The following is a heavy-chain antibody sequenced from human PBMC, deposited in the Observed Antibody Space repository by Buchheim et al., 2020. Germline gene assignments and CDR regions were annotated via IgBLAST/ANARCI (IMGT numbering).Heavy chain of an antibody. Sequence: QVQLQQWGAGLLKPSETLSLTCAVYGGSFSGYYWSWIRQPPGKGLEWIGEINHSGSTNYNPSLKSRVTRPVETSKNQFSLKLSSVTAADTAVYYCASLRVATAIPVVYWGQGTL. CDR3: ASLRVATAIPVVY. J-gene: IGHJ4*02. V-gene: IGHV4-34*01. CDR1: GGSFSGYY. CDR2: INHSGST. D-gene: IGHD2-21*02.